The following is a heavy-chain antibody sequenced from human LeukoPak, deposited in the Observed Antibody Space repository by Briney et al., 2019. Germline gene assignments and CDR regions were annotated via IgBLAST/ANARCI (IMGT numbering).Heavy chain of an antibody. D-gene: IGHD5-24*01. V-gene: IGHV3-7*03. CDR3: ARDLGDGYNPFDY. J-gene: IGHJ4*02. CDR2: IKQDGTEK. Sequence: ANIKQDGTEKYYGDSVKGRFTISRDNAKNSLYLQMNNLRPEDTAVYYCARDLGDGYNPFDYWGQGTLVTVSS.